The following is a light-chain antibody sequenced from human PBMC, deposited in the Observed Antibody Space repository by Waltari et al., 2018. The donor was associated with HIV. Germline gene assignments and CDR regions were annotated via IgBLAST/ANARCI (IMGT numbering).Light chain of an antibody. Sequence: DIVMTQSPDSLAVSLGARATINCKSSQSVFFSSNKRNYISWYQQKPGHPPKLIIYWASTRQSGVPDRFSGSGSGTNFTLSISSLQAEDVAVYFCQQTYTTPPTFGGGTKVEI. CDR1: QSVFFSSNKRNY. V-gene: IGKV4-1*01. CDR2: WAS. J-gene: IGKJ4*01. CDR3: QQTYTTPPT.